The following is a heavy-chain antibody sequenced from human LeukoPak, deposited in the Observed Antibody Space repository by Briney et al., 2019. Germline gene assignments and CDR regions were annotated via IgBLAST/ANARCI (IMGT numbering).Heavy chain of an antibody. CDR1: GGTFSSYA. V-gene: IGHV1-69*13. J-gene: IGHJ6*02. Sequence: GASVKVSCKASGGTFSSYAISWVRQAPGQGLEWMGGIIPIFGTANYAQKFQGRVTTTADESTSTAYMELSSLRSEDTAVYYCARQVAFHYYYYYGMGVWGQGTTVTVSS. CDR2: IIPIFGTA. CDR3: ARQVAFHYYYYYGMGV. D-gene: IGHD2-15*01.